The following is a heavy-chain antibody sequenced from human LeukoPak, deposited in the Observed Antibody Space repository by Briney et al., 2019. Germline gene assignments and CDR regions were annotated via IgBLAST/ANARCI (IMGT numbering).Heavy chain of an antibody. J-gene: IGHJ5*02. V-gene: IGHV4-34*01. CDR1: GGSFSGYY. Sequence: SETLSLTCAVYGGSFSGYYWSWIRQPPGKGLEWIGEINHSGSTNYNPSLKSRVTISVDTSKNQFSLKLSSVTAADTAVYYCAKNKNDILTGSADHPNRFDPWGQGTLVTGSS. D-gene: IGHD3-9*01. CDR2: INHSGST. CDR3: AKNKNDILTGSADHPNRFDP.